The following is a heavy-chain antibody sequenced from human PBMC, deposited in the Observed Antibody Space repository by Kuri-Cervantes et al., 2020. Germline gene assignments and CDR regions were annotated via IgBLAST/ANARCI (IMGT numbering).Heavy chain of an antibody. CDR1: GFMFSSYG. Sequence: GESLKISCAASGFMFSSYGMHWVRQAPGKGLEWVAFIRYDGSIKYYADSVKGRFTISRNNSNTTLYLQMNSLRTDDTALYSCAKDHPPYSSSSVSFDYWGQGTLVTVSS. D-gene: IGHD6-6*01. CDR3: AKDHPPYSSSSVSFDY. V-gene: IGHV3-30*02. CDR2: IRYDGSIK. J-gene: IGHJ4*02.